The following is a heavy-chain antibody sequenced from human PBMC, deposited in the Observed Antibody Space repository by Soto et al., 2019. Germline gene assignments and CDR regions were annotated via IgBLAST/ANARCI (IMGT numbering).Heavy chain of an antibody. V-gene: IGHV1-8*01. Sequence: QAQLVQSGAEVKKPGASVKVSCKASGYTFTSYDINWVRQATGQGLEWMGWMNPNSGNTGYAQKFQGRVTMTRNTSISTAYMELSSLRSEDTAVYYCARGNYDFWSGYLSFWYFELWGRGTLVTVSS. D-gene: IGHD3-3*01. CDR3: ARGNYDFWSGYLSFWYFEL. J-gene: IGHJ2*01. CDR1: GYTFTSYD. CDR2: MNPNSGNT.